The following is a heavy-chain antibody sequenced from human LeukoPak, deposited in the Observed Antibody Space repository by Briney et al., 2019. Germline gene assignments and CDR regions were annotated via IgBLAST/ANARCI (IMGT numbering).Heavy chain of an antibody. CDR1: GFTFSSYG. J-gene: IGHJ4*02. Sequence: GGSLRLSCAASGFTFSSYGMHWVRQAPGKGLEWVALISYDGPIKYYADSVKGRFTISRDNSKNTLYLQMNSLRAEDTAVYYCARDPELGLAYYYDSSGYYWGQGTLVTVSS. V-gene: IGHV3-30*03. CDR3: ARDPELGLAYYYDSSGYY. CDR2: ISYDGPIK. D-gene: IGHD3-22*01.